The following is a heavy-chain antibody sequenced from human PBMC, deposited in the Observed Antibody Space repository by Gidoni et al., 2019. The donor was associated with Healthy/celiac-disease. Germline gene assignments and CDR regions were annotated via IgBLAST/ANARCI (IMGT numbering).Heavy chain of an antibody. CDR2: IWYDGSNK. CDR3: ARDRATDAFDI. D-gene: IGHD3-10*01. CDR1: GFTFSSYG. V-gene: IGHV3-33*01. Sequence: QMQPVESGGGVVQPGRSLSRSCAAYGFTFSSYGMHLVRQAPGKGLEWGAVIWYDGSNKYYADSVKGRFTISRDNSKNTLYLQMNSLRAEDTAVYYCARDRATDAFDIWGQGTMVTVSS. J-gene: IGHJ3*02.